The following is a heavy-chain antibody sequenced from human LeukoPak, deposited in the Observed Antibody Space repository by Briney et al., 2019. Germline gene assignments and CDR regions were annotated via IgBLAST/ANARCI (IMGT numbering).Heavy chain of an antibody. D-gene: IGHD1-14*01. Sequence: GGSLRLSCAASGFTFSSYDMHWVRQATGKGLEWVSAIGTAGDTYYPGSVKGRFTISRENAKNSLYLQMNSLRAGDTAAYYCAREPNHYGMDVWGQGTTVTVSS. J-gene: IGHJ6*02. CDR3: AREPNHYGMDV. CDR2: IGTAGDT. CDR1: GFTFSSYD. V-gene: IGHV3-13*01.